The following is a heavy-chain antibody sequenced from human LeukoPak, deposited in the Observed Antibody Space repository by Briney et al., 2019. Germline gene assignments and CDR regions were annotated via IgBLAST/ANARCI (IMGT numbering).Heavy chain of an antibody. D-gene: IGHD5-12*01. Sequence: SQTLSLTCTVSGGSISSGDYYWSWIRQPPGKGLEWIGYIYYSGGSNYNPSLKSRVTISVDTSKNQFSLKLSSVTAADTAVYYCARSLRGAYSAYATDYWGQGTLVTVSS. J-gene: IGHJ4*02. CDR2: IYYSGGS. CDR3: ARSLRGAYSAYATDY. CDR1: GGSISSGDYY. V-gene: IGHV4-61*08.